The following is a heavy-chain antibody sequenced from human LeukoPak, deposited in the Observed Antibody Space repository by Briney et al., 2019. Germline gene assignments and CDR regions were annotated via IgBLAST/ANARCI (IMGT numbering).Heavy chain of an antibody. Sequence: PGGSLRLSCAASGFTFSSYEMNWVRQAPGKGLEWVSYISSSGSTIYYADSVKGRFTISRDNAKNSLYLQMSSLRADDTAVYYCAKAAGYCSSTTCPRSAFDIWGQGTMVTVSS. D-gene: IGHD2-8*01. CDR3: AKAAGYCSSTTCPRSAFDI. V-gene: IGHV3-48*03. CDR2: ISSSGSTI. J-gene: IGHJ3*02. CDR1: GFTFSSYE.